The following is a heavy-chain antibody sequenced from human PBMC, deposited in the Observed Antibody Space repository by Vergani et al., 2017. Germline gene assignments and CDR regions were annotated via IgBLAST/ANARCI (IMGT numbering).Heavy chain of an antibody. CDR2: IHSSGST. J-gene: IGHJ4*02. CDR1: GASISDRIPY. Sequence: QVQLHESGPGLVKPSQTLSLTCTVSGASISDRIPYWSWIRQSAGKGLEWLGRIHSSGSTNYNPSLKGRVTISVDTSKNQFSLKLSTVTAADTAVYYCAREGPSVDYEGTCYLHYWGQGTLVTVSA. CDR3: AREGPSVDYEGTCYLHY. D-gene: IGHD3-22*01. V-gene: IGHV4-61*02.